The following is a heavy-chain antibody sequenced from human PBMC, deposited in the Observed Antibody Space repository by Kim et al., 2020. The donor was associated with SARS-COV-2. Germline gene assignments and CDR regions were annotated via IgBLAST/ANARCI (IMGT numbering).Heavy chain of an antibody. D-gene: IGHD2-15*01. Sequence: SETLSLTCTVSGGSITNYFWSWIRQPPGKGLEWIGHIYYSGSTNYNPSLKSRVTISVDTSKNQFSLKLSSVTPADTAVYYCARAPWLLPDYWGQGTLVTVSS. CDR1: GGSITNYF. V-gene: IGHV4-59*13. J-gene: IGHJ4*02. CDR3: ARAPWLLPDY. CDR2: IYYSGST.